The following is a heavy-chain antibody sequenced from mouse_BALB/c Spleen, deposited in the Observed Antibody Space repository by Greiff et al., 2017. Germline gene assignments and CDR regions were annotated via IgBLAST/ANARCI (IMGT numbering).Heavy chain of an antibody. CDR2: INPSNGRT. CDR1: GYTFTSYW. Sequence: QVQLQQPGAELVKPGASVKLSRKASGYTFTSYWMHWVKQRPGQGLEWIGEINPSNGRTNYNEKFKSKATLTVDKSSSTAYMQLSSLTSEDSAVYYCAKGGLPYYYAMDYWGQGTSVTVSS. CDR3: AKGGLPYYYAMDY. D-gene: IGHD2-2*01. J-gene: IGHJ4*01. V-gene: IGHV1S81*02.